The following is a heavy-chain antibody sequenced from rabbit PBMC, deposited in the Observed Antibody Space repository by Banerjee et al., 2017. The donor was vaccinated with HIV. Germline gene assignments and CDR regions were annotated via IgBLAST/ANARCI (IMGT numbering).Heavy chain of an antibody. CDR3: ARYVRNTGFALNL. V-gene: IGHV1S45*01. D-gene: IGHD7-1*01. CDR2: ITYGGSA. Sequence: QEQLEESEGDLVKPEGSLTLTCTASGFSFSNKYVMCWVRQAPGKGLEWIGYITYGGSAYYASWVKGLSTIPRHNAQNTLYLQLNSLTAADTATYFCARYVRNTGFALNLWGQGTLVTVS. CDR1: GFSFSNKYV. J-gene: IGHJ4*01.